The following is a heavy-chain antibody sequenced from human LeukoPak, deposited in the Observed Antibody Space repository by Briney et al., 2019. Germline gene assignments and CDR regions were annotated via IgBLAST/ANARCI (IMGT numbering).Heavy chain of an antibody. J-gene: IGHJ3*01. D-gene: IGHD2-8*01. CDR2: ISSRSSTI. Sequence: AGGSLRLSCAASGFTFSSYSMNWVRQAPGKGLEWVSYISSRSSTIYYADSVKGRFTISRDNAKNSLYLQMNSLRAEDTALYYCTCDLDRSDGLWGQGTMVTVSS. V-gene: IGHV3-48*04. CDR3: TCDLDRSDGL. CDR1: GFTFSSYS.